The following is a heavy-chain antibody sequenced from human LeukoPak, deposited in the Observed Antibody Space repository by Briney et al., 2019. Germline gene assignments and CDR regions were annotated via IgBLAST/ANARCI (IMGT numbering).Heavy chain of an antibody. CDR2: ISYDGSNK. J-gene: IGHJ1*01. CDR1: GFTFSSYG. D-gene: IGHD6-19*01. CDR3: ARDYASSGWYHKSYFQH. V-gene: IGHV3-30*03. Sequence: GRSLRLSCAASGFTFSSYGMHWVRQAPGKGLEWVAVISYDGSNKYYADSVKGRFTISRDSSKNTLDLQMDSLRAEDTAVYYCARDYASSGWYHKSYFQHWGQGTLVTVSS.